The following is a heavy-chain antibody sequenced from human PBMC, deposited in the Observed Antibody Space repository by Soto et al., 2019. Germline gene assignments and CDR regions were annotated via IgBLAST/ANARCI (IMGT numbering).Heavy chain of an antibody. J-gene: IGHJ6*02. V-gene: IGHV1-8*01. CDR3: ARVGGSCSGGSCYSFYYYGMDV. CDR1: GYTFTSYD. Sequence: ASVNVSCKASGYTFTSYDINWVRQATGQGLEWMGWMNPNSGNTGYAQKFQGRVTMTRNTSISTAYMELSSLRSEDTAVYYCARVGGSCSGGSCYSFYYYGMDVWGQGTTVTVSS. CDR2: MNPNSGNT. D-gene: IGHD2-15*01.